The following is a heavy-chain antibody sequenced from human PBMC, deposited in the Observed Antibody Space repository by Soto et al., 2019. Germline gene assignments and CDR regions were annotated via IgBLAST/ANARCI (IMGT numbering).Heavy chain of an antibody. J-gene: IGHJ4*02. CDR2: VYHSAST. D-gene: IGHD1-1*01. CDR1: GGSISTSNW. CDR3: ARTSTSETRFDY. Sequence: QVQLQESGPGLVKPSGTLSLTCAVSGGSISTSNWWSWVRQPPGKGREWIGEVYHSASTNYNPSFKSRVAMSVDKSQNQFCLKLNSVTAADTALYYCARTSTSETRFDYWGQGSLVTVSS. V-gene: IGHV4-4*02.